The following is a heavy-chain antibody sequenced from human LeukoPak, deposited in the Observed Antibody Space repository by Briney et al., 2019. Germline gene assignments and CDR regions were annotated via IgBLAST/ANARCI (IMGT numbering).Heavy chain of an antibody. J-gene: IGHJ4*02. CDR1: GFTFSSYA. CDR3: AKDKVVPAAIPGYFDY. CDR2: ISGSGGST. Sequence: GGSLRLSCAASGFTFSSYAMSWVRQAPGKGLEWVSAISGSGGSTYYADSVKGRFTISRGNSKNTLYLQMNSLRAEDTAVYYCAKDKVVPAAIPGYFDYWGQGTLVTVSS. V-gene: IGHV3-23*01. D-gene: IGHD2-2*02.